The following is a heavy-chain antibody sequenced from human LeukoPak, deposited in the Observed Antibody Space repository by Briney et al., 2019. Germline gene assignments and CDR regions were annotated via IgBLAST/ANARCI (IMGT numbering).Heavy chain of an antibody. CDR1: GVTLGRDL. J-gene: IGHJ4*02. D-gene: IGHD1-14*01. V-gene: IGHV3-7*01. CDR2: IKDDGSEK. Sequence: GGSLRLSCVGPGVTLGRDLTTWVCQAPGKGLEWVANIKDDGSEKYSVDSVKGRFTISRDNAKNLLYLQMSSLRAEDTAVYCRRRFRKDYWGQGTLVTVSS. CDR3: RRFRKDY.